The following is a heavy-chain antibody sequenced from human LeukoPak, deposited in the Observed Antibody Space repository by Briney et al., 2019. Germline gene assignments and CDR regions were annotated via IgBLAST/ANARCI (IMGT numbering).Heavy chain of an antibody. CDR3: ARLPTVTFFDY. D-gene: IGHD4-17*01. CDR1: GVSISSNLW. J-gene: IGHJ4*02. V-gene: IGHV4-4*02. Sequence: SETLSLTCAVSGVSISSNLWWTWVRQPPGKGLEWIAEIHHSGSINYNPSLKSRVTISVDKAKNQFSLKVNSVTAADTAVYYCARLPTVTFFDYWGQGTLVTVSS. CDR2: IHHSGSI.